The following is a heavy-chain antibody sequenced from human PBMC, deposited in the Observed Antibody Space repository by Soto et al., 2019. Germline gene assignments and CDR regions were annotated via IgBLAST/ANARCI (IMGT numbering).Heavy chain of an antibody. D-gene: IGHD3-3*01. CDR2: IIPIFGTA. CDR1: GGTFSSYA. CDR3: ARSITIFGVVITNTQYYYYGMDV. V-gene: IGHV1-69*13. Sequence: GASVKVSCKACGGTFSSYAISWVRQAPGQGLEWMGGIIPIFGTANYAQKFQGRVTITADESTSTAYMELSSLRSEDTAVYYCARSITIFGVVITNTQYYYYGMDVWGQGTTVTVSS. J-gene: IGHJ6*02.